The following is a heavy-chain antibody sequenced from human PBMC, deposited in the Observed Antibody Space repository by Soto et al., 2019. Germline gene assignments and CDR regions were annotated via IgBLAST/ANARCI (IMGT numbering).Heavy chain of an antibody. Sequence: GASVKVSCKASGGTFSSYTISWVRQAPGQGLEWMGGIIPILGIANYAQKYQGRVTITADKSTSTAYMELSSLRSEDTAVYYCASPWYYDSSGYYYFDYWGQGTLVTVSS. D-gene: IGHD3-22*01. CDR3: ASPWYYDSSGYYYFDY. V-gene: IGHV1-69*10. CDR1: GGTFSSYT. J-gene: IGHJ4*02. CDR2: IIPILGIA.